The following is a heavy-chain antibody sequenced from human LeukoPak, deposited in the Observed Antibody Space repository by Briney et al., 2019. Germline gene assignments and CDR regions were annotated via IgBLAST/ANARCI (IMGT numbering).Heavy chain of an antibody. J-gene: IGHJ5*02. CDR2: INSRGST. V-gene: IGHV4-61*02. CDR1: GGSISSSDYF. CDR3: ARYRLGWFDP. Sequence: SETLSLTCTASGGSISSSDYFWSWIRQPAGTGLEWIGRINSRGSTNYNPSLKSRVTLSADTSKNQFSLKLTSVTVADTAVYYCARYRLGWFDPWGQGTLVTVSS. D-gene: IGHD6-25*01.